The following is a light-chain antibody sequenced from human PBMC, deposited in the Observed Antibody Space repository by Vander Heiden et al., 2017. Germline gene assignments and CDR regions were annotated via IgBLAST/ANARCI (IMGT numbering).Light chain of an antibody. CDR2: DVR. J-gene: IGLJ2*01. Sequence: QSALTQPRSVSGSPGQPVTISCTGTSSDVGRYDYVSWYQQHPGKAPKLMIYDVRERPAGVPDRFSGSKSGNTASLTISGLQAEDEADYYCCSYADTYDVLFGGGTKLTVL. CDR1: SSDVGRYDY. V-gene: IGLV2-11*02. CDR3: CSYADTYDVL.